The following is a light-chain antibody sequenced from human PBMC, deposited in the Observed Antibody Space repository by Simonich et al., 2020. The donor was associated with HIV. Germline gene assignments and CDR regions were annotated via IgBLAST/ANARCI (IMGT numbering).Light chain of an antibody. CDR3: QQTYNTPPWT. J-gene: IGKJ1*01. CDR2: GAS. Sequence: EIVLTQSPGTLSLSPGERATLSCRASQSVSSSYLAWYQQKPGQAPRLLIYGASSRATGIPDRFSGSGAGTDFTLTISSLQPEDFTTYYCQQTYNTPPWTFGQGTKVEIK. V-gene: IGKV3-20*01. CDR1: QSVSSSY.